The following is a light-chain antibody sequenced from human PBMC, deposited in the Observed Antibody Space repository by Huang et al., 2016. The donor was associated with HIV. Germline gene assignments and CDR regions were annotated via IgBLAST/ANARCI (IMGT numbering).Light chain of an antibody. Sequence: EIVMTQSPATLSVSPGQRATLSCRASPSVSSNLAWYQQKPGQAPRLRIYGESTRATGIPARFSDSGSGTEFTLTRRSLQSEDFAVYYCQQYNNWLVITFGQGTRLEIK. CDR3: QQYNNWLVIT. CDR2: GES. J-gene: IGKJ5*01. CDR1: PSVSSN. V-gene: IGKV3-15*01.